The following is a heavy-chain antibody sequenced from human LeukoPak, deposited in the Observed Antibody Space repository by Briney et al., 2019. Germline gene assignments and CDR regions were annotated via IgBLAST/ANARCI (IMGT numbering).Heavy chain of an antibody. J-gene: IGHJ4*02. D-gene: IGHD6-6*01. CDR3: ARAAYSSSHDY. Sequence: PSETLSLTCTVSGGSISSYYWSWIRQPPGKGLEWIGSIYNSGSTNYNPSPKTRITISVDTSKNQFSLKLSSVTAADTAVYYCARAAYSSSHDYWGQGTLVTVSS. V-gene: IGHV4-59*01. CDR1: GGSISSYY. CDR2: IYNSGST.